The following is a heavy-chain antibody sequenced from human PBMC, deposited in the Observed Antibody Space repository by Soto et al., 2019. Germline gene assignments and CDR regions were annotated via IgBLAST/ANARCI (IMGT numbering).Heavy chain of an antibody. CDR1: GGSISSYY. Sequence: SETLSLTCTVSGGSISSYYWSWIRQPPGKGLEWIGYIYYSGSTNYNPSLKSRVTISEDTSKNQFSLRLSSVTAADTAIYYCARHQPTLVRGVRDAFDFWGPGTMVTVSS. CDR3: ARHQPTLVRGVRDAFDF. D-gene: IGHD3-10*01. V-gene: IGHV4-59*01. J-gene: IGHJ3*01. CDR2: IYYSGST.